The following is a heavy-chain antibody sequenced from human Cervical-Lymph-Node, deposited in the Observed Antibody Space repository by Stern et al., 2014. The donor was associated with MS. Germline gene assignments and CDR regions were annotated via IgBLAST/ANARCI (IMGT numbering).Heavy chain of an antibody. V-gene: IGHV4-39*01. CDR3: ASTYYYDSSGYPYDAWYFDL. CDR1: GGSISSSSYY. J-gene: IGHJ2*01. D-gene: IGHD3-22*01. Sequence: QEQLQESGPGLVKPSETLSLTCTVSGGSISSSSYYWGWIRQPPGKGLEWIGSIYYSGRTYYNPSLKSRVNISVDTYKKQFSMKLSFVTAADQAVYYCASTYYYDSSGYPYDAWYFDLWGRGTLVTVSS. CDR2: IYYSGRT.